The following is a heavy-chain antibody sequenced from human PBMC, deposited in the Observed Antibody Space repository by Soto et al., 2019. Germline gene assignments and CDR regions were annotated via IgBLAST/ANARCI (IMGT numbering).Heavy chain of an antibody. CDR2: INHSGST. CDR1: GGSFSGYY. V-gene: IGHV4-34*01. J-gene: IGHJ1*01. Sequence: PSETLSLTCAVYGGSFSGYYWSWIRQPPGKGLEWIGEINHSGSTNYNPSLKSRVTISVDTSKNQFSLKLSSVTAADTAVYYCARVRRSTPRGYSGYDSEQRGYFQHWGQGTLVTVSS. D-gene: IGHD5-12*01. CDR3: ARVRRSTPRGYSGYDSEQRGYFQH.